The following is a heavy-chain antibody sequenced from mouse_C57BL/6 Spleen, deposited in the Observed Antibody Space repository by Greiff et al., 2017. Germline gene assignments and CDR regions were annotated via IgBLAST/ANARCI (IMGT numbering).Heavy chain of an antibody. V-gene: IGHV1-69*01. D-gene: IGHD1-1*01. CDR2: IDPSDSYT. CDR1: GYTFTSYW. CDR3: AREATVVARDWYFDV. Sequence: QVQLQQPGAELVMPGASVKLSCKASGYTFTSYWMHWVKQRPGQGLEWIGEIDPSDSYTNYNQKFKGKSTLTVDKSSSTAYMQLSSLTSEDSAVYYCAREATVVARDWYFDVWGTGTTVTVSS. J-gene: IGHJ1*03.